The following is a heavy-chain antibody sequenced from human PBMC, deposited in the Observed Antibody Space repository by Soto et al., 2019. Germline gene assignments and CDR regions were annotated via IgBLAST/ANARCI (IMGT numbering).Heavy chain of an antibody. CDR3: ARAADSSGPKFDY. J-gene: IGHJ4*02. CDR1: GFTFSSYS. CDR2: ISSSSSYI. Sequence: EVQLVESGGGLVKPGGSLRLSCAASGFTFSSYSMNWVRQAPGKGLEWVSSISSSSSYIYYADSVKGRFTISRDNAKNSLYLQMNSLRAEDTAAYYCARAADSSGPKFDYWGQGTLVTVSS. V-gene: IGHV3-21*01. D-gene: IGHD3-22*01.